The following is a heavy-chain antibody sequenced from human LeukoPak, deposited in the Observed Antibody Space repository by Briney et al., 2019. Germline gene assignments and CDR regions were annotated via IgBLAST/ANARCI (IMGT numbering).Heavy chain of an antibody. CDR3: ARDPTAYEDGWFDP. CDR1: GDSVSINSAA. CDR2: TYFRSKWYN. Sequence: SQTPSLTCVIPGDSVSINSAAWSWIRQSPSRCLEWLGRTYFRSKWYNDYAVSVKSRMTITPDTSKNQFSLHLNSVTPEDTAVYYCARDPTAYEDGWFDPWGQGTLVTVSS. V-gene: IGHV6-1*01. D-gene: IGHD3-16*01. J-gene: IGHJ5*02.